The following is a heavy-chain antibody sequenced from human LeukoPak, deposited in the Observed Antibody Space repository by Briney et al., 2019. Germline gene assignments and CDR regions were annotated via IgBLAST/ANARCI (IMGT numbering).Heavy chain of an antibody. D-gene: IGHD1-26*01. CDR3: ARGGSDSGSYLLEYFQH. CDR2: ISSSGSTI. V-gene: IGHV3-48*03. CDR1: GFTFSSYE. Sequence: GGSLRLSCAASGFTFSSYEMNWVRQAPGKGLEWVSYISSSGSTIYYADSVKGRFTISRDNAKNSLYLQMNSLRAEDTAVYYCARGGSDSGSYLLEYFQHWGQGTPVTVSS. J-gene: IGHJ1*01.